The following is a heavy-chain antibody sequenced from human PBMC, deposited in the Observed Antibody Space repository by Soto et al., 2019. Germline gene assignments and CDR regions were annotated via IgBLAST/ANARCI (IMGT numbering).Heavy chain of an antibody. CDR2: ITSSSSYI. CDR1: GFTFSSYS. Sequence: GGSLRLSCAASGFTFSSYSMNWVRQAPGKGLEWVSSITSSSSYIYYADSVKGRFTISRDNAKNSLYLQMNSLRAEDTAVYYCARDLGGWPDYWGQGTLVTVSS. V-gene: IGHV3-21*01. J-gene: IGHJ4*02. D-gene: IGHD2-15*01. CDR3: ARDLGGWPDY.